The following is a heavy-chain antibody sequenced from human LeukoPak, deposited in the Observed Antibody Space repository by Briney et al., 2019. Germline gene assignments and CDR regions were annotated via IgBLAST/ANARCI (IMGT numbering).Heavy chain of an antibody. Sequence: GGSLRLSCAASGFTFSSYGMTWVRQAPGKGLEWVSAISGSGGSTYYADSVKGRFTISRDNSKNTLYLQMNSLRAEDTAVYYCAKGAMIVVVSPTDDAFDIWGQGTMVTVSS. CDR2: ISGSGGST. CDR3: AKGAMIVVVSPTDDAFDI. V-gene: IGHV3-23*01. J-gene: IGHJ3*02. CDR1: GFTFSSYG. D-gene: IGHD3-22*01.